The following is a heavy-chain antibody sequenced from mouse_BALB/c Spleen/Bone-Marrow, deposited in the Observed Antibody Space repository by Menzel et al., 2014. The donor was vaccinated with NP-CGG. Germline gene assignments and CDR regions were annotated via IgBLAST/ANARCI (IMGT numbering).Heavy chain of an antibody. V-gene: IGHV1-9*01. CDR1: GYTFSNYW. CDR2: ILPGNTNA. J-gene: IGHJ4*01. Sequence: QVQLQQPGAEQMQPGASVKISCKATGYTFSNYWIEWVKPRPGHGLEWIGEILPGNTNANYNEKFKGRATFTADTSSNTAYMQLSSLTSEDSAVYYCARGWYSMDDWGQGTSVTVSS. CDR3: ARGWYSMDD.